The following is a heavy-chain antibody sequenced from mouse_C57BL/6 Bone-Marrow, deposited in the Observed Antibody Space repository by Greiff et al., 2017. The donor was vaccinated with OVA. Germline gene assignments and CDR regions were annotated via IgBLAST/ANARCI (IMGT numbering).Heavy chain of an antibody. CDR1: GYTFTSYW. V-gene: IGHV1-61*01. J-gene: IGHJ3*01. D-gene: IGHD2-2*01. CDR3: ARSYGYDEGFAY. CDR2: IYPSDSET. Sequence: VQLQQPGAELVRPGSSVKLSCKASGYTFTSYWMDWVKQRPGQGLEWIGNIYPSDSETHYNQKFKDKATLTVDKSSSTAYMQLSSLTSEDSAVYYCARSYGYDEGFAYWGQGTLVTVSA.